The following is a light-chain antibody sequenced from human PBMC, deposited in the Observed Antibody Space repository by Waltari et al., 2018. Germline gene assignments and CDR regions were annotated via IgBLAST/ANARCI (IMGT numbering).Light chain of an antibody. CDR2: GNN. Sequence: NFMLTQPHSVSESPGKTVTISCTRNSGSIGSNYVQWYQQRPGSDPISVIYGNNQRPSGVPDRFSVSINSSSNSASLTISGLKTEDEGDYFCQSYDSNNHVVFGGGTHLTVL. V-gene: IGLV6-57*04. J-gene: IGLJ7*01. CDR1: SGSIGSNY. CDR3: QSYDSNNHVV.